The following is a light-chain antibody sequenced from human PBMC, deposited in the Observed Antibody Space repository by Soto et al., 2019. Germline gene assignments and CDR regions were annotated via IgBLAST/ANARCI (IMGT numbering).Light chain of an antibody. J-gene: IGKJ5*01. CDR1: QSVSSY. Sequence: EIVMTQSPATLSVSPGERATLSCRASQSVSSYLAWYQQKPGQAPRLLIYDASNRATGIPARFSGSGSGTDYTLTISRLEPEDFAVYCCQQRSNWPRTFGQGTRLEIK. CDR3: QQRSNWPRT. CDR2: DAS. V-gene: IGKV3-11*01.